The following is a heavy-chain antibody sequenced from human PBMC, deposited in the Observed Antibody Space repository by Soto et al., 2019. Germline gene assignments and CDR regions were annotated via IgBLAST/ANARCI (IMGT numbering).Heavy chain of an antibody. CDR3: AKSLEGYCSSTSCPRYYYYGMDV. Sequence: QPGGSLRLSCAASGLTFSSYGMHWVRQAPGKELEWVAVISYDGSNKYYADSVKGRFTISRDNSKNTLYLQMNSLRAEDTAVYYCAKSLEGYCSSTSCPRYYYYGMDVWGQGTTVTVSS. V-gene: IGHV3-30*18. CDR2: ISYDGSNK. CDR1: GLTFSSYG. D-gene: IGHD2-2*01. J-gene: IGHJ6*02.